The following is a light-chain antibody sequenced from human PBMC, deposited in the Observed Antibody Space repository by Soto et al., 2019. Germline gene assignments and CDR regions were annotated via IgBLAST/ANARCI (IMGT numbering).Light chain of an antibody. CDR2: AAS. CDR1: QSISTY. V-gene: IGKV1-39*01. J-gene: IGKJ2*02. Sequence: DIQMTQSPSSLSASVGDRVTITCRASQSISTYLNWYQQKPGRAPNLLIYAASILQSGVPSRFSGSGSGADFTLTISSLQPEDFATYYCPQSYPTPCTFGQGTQVDSK. CDR3: PQSYPTPCT.